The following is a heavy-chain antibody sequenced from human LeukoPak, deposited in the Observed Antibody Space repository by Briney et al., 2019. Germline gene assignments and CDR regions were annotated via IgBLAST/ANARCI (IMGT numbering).Heavy chain of an antibody. D-gene: IGHD6-19*01. CDR2: IKQDGSEK. CDR1: GFTFSSYW. V-gene: IGHV3-7*01. Sequence: GGSLRLSCAASGFTFSSYWMSWVRQAPGKGLEWVANIKQDGSEKYYVDSVKGRFTISRDNAKNSLYLQMNSLRAEDTAVYYCAGEPQSSGWYWDRDYWGQGTLVTVSS. CDR3: AGEPQSSGWYWDRDY. J-gene: IGHJ4*02.